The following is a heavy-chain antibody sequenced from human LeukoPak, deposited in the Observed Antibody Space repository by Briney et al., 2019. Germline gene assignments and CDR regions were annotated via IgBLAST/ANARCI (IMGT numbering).Heavy chain of an antibody. CDR3: ARDRGEMATTPYFDY. CDR1: GYTFTGYY. Sequence: ASVKVSCKASGYTFTGYYMHWVRQAPGQGLEWMGWINPNSGGINYAQKFQGRVTMTRDTSISTAYMELSRLRSDDTAVYYCARDRGEMATTPYFDYWGQGTLVTVSS. CDR2: INPNSGGI. D-gene: IGHD5-24*01. V-gene: IGHV1-2*02. J-gene: IGHJ4*02.